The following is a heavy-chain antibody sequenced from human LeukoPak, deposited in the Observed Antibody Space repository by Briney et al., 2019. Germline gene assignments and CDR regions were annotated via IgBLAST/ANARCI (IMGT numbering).Heavy chain of an antibody. J-gene: IGHJ5*02. D-gene: IGHD2-2*01. Sequence: ASVKVSCKASGYTFTGYYMHWVRQAPGQGLEWMGWINPNSGGTNYAQKFQGRVTMTRDTSISTAYMELSRRRSDDTAVYYCARDSLPRIVVVPAAMNNWFDPWGQGTLVTVSS. V-gene: IGHV1-2*02. CDR3: ARDSLPRIVVVPAAMNNWFDP. CDR2: INPNSGGT. CDR1: GYTFTGYY.